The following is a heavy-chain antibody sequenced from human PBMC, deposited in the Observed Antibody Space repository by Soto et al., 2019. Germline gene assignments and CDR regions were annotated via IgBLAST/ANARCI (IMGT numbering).Heavy chain of an antibody. D-gene: IGHD3-3*01. CDR1: GFTFSSYA. CDR3: AKDTMNFYYFDY. V-gene: IGHV3-23*01. Sequence: GGSLRLSCAASGFTFSSYAMSWVRQAPGKGLEWVSAISGSGGSTYYADSVKGRFTISRDNSKNTLYLQMNSLRAKDTAVYYCAKDTMNFYYFDYWGQGTLVTVSS. CDR2: ISGSGGST. J-gene: IGHJ4*02.